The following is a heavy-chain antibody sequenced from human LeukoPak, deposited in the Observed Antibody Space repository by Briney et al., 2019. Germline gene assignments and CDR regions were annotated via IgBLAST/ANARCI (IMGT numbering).Heavy chain of an antibody. CDR3: ARVMSKQYQLLKNWFDP. D-gene: IGHD2-2*01. J-gene: IGHJ5*02. CDR1: GGSISSYY. Sequence: SETLSLTCTVSGGSISSYYWSWIRQPPGKGLERIGYIYYSGSTNYNPSLKSRVTISVDTSKNQFSLKLSSVTAADTAVYYCARVMSKQYQLLKNWFDPWGQGTLVTVSS. V-gene: IGHV4-59*01. CDR2: IYYSGST.